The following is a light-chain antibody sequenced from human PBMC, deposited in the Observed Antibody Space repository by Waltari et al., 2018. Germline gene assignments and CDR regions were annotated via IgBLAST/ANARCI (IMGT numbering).Light chain of an antibody. CDR1: SFSRYY. CDR2: GQE. V-gene: IGLV3-19*01. J-gene: IGLJ3*02. Sequence: SSEVTQDPHVSVALGQTVTITCRGSSFSRYYESWYRQRPGQAPVLVLYGQERPSGIPDRFSGSTSGDTAYLTITGAQAGDEADYYCLSRDTPSTRVFGGGTRLTVV. CDR3: LSRDTPSTRV.